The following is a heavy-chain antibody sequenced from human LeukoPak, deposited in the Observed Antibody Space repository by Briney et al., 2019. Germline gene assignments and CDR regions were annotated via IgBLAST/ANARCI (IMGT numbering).Heavy chain of an antibody. J-gene: IGHJ4*02. CDR2: INSNSGAT. CDR3: ASGANVAY. Sequence: ASVKVSCKASGYTFTDYYMHWVRQAPGQGLEWMGWINSNSGATDYAQKFQGRVTMTRDTSISTAYMELSSLRSDDTAVYFCASGANVAYWGQGTLVTVSS. D-gene: IGHD4/OR15-4a*01. CDR1: GYTFTDYY. V-gene: IGHV1-2*02.